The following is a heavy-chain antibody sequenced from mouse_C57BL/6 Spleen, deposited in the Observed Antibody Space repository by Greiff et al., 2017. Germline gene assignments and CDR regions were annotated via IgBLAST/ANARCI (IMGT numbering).Heavy chain of an antibody. J-gene: IGHJ2*01. CDR1: GYTFTSYW. Sequence: VKLQQPGTELVKPGASVKLSCKASGYTFTSYWMHWVKQRPGQGLEWIGNINPSNGGTNYNEKFKSKATLTVDKSSSTAYMQLSSLTSEDSAVYYCARVIYYGSSPYYFDYWGQGTTLTVSS. CDR3: ARVIYYGSSPYYFDY. V-gene: IGHV1-53*01. D-gene: IGHD1-1*01. CDR2: INPSNGGT.